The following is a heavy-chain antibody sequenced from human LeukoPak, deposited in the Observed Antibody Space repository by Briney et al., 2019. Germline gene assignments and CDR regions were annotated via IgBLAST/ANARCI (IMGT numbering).Heavy chain of an antibody. CDR2: ISGSSNKI. J-gene: IGHJ4*02. V-gene: IGHV3-48*01. CDR3: ARGGTGDGNYFDN. D-gene: IGHD7-27*01. Sequence: PGGSLRLSCAASGFTLSRYSMNWVRQAPGKGQEWLSYISGSSNKIYYAESVEGRFTVSAAHDKNSLYLQMDSLSAEDAAVFYCARGGTGDGNYFDNWGQGTLVTVSS. CDR1: GFTLSRYS.